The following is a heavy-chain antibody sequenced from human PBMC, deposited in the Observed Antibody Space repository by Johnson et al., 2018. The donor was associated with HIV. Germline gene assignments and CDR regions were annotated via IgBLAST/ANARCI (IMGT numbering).Heavy chain of an antibody. D-gene: IGHD2-2*02. CDR1: GFTFSDYY. Sequence: QVQLVESGGGLVKPGGSLRLSCAASGFTFSDYYMSWIRQAPGKGLEWVAFIRYDGSNKYYANSVKGRFTISRDNSKNTLYLQMGSLRAEDMAVYYCARGEGRIPHAFDIWGQGTMVTVSS. J-gene: IGHJ3*02. V-gene: IGHV3-30*02. CDR2: IRYDGSNK. CDR3: ARGEGRIPHAFDI.